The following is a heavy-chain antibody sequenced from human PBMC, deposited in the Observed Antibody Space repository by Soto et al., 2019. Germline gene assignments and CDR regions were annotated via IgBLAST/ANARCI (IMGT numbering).Heavy chain of an antibody. D-gene: IGHD2-2*01. CDR1: GFSLSTSGVG. J-gene: IGHJ5*02. V-gene: IGHV2-5*02. Sequence: QITLKESGPTLVKPTQTLTLTCTFSGFSLSTSGVGVGWIRQPPGKALEWLALIYWDDDKRYSPSLKSRLTNPTDTSKDQVVLSMTNMDPLDTATYSCASQPLTSLGSAVLVPDSNWFDPWGQGTLVTVSS. CDR2: IYWDDDK. CDR3: ASQPLTSLGSAVLVPDSNWFDP.